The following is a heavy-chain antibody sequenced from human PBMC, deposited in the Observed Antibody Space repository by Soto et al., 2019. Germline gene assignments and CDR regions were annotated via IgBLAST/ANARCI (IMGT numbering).Heavy chain of an antibody. CDR3: AKDLWAELIPRVNNWFDP. CDR2: ISGSGGST. V-gene: IGHV3-23*01. Sequence: PGGSLRLSCAASGFTFSSYAMSWVRQAPGKGLEWVSAISGSGGSTYYADSVKGRFTISRDNSKNTLYLQMNSLRAEDTAVYYCAKDLWAELIPRVNNWFDPWGQGTLVTVSS. J-gene: IGHJ5*02. CDR1: GFTFSSYA. D-gene: IGHD3-16*01.